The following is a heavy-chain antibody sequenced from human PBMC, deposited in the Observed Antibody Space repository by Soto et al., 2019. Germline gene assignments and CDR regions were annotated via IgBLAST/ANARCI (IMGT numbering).Heavy chain of an antibody. CDR3: ARGYCSGGSCYSGDYCDY. V-gene: IGHV3-21*01. D-gene: IGHD2-15*01. CDR1: GFTFSSYS. J-gene: IGHJ4*02. Sequence: GGSLRLSCAASGFTFSSYSMNWVRQAPGKGLEWVSSISSSSSYIYYADSVKGRFTISRDNAKNSLYLQMNSLRAEDTAVYYCARGYCSGGSCYSGDYCDYWGQGTLVTVSS. CDR2: ISSSSSYI.